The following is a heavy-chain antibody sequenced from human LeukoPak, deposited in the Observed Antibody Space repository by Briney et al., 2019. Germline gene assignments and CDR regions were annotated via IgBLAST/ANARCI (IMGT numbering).Heavy chain of an antibody. CDR1: GYSISSGYY. V-gene: IGHV4-38-2*02. CDR2: IYHSGST. CDR3: ARFSSREVLGFDY. J-gene: IGHJ4*02. Sequence: SETLSLTCTVSGYSISSGYYWGWIRQPPGKGLEWIGSIYHSGSTYYNPSLKSRVTISVDTSKNQFSLKLSSVTAADTAVYYCARFSSREVLGFDYWGQGTLVTVSS. D-gene: IGHD3-3*02.